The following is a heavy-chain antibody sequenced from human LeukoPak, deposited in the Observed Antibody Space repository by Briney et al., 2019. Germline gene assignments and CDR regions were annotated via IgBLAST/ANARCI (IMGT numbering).Heavy chain of an antibody. V-gene: IGHV4-61*02. D-gene: IGHD6-13*01. J-gene: IGHJ4*02. Sequence: PSQTLSLTCTVSGGSISSGDYYWSWIRQPPGKGLEWIGRIYTSGSTNYNPSLKSRVTMSVDTSKNQFSLKLSSVTAADTAVYYCARDAGGRSSWSDYWGQGTLVTVSS. CDR2: IYTSGST. CDR1: GGSISSGDYY. CDR3: ARDAGGRSSWSDY.